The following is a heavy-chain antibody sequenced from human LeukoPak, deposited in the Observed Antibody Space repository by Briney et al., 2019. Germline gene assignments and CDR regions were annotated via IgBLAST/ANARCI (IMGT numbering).Heavy chain of an antibody. V-gene: IGHV3-53*01. D-gene: IGHD5-24*01. CDR3: ARRDDHNGRDY. CDR1: GFTFSNNY. CDR2: VYSGGST. J-gene: IGHJ4*02. Sequence: GGSLRLSCAVSGFTFSNNYMSWVRQAPRKGLEWVSLVYSGGSTYYADSVKGRFTISRDNSKNTVYLQMNSLRAEDTAMYYCARRDDHNGRDYWGQGTLVTVSS.